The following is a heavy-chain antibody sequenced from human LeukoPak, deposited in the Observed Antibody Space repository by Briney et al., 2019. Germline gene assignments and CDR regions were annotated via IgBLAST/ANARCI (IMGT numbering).Heavy chain of an antibody. CDR1: GGSISSYY. Sequence: SETLSLTCTVSGGSISSYYWSWIRQSPGKGLEWIGYIYYSGSTNYNPSLKSRVTISVDTSKNQFSLKLSSVTAADTAVYYCARSGWYENWFDPWGQGTLVTVSS. CDR2: IYYSGST. D-gene: IGHD6-19*01. V-gene: IGHV4-59*01. CDR3: ARSGWYENWFDP. J-gene: IGHJ5*02.